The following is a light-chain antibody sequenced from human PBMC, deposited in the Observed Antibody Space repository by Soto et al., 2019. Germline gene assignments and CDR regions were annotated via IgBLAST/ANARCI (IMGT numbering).Light chain of an antibody. CDR2: EVS. CDR1: SSDVGGYDY. CDR3: SSYTSSNTLV. V-gene: IGLV2-14*01. J-gene: IGLJ1*01. Sequence: QSVLTQPASVSGSPGQSISISCTGTSSDVGGYDYVSWYQQHPGRAPKLMIYEVSNRPSGFSNRFSGSKSGNTASLSISGLQAEDEADYYCSSYTSSNTLVFGTGTKVTVL.